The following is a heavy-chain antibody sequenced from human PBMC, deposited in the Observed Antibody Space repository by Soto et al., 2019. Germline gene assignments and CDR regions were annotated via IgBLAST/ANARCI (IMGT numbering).Heavy chain of an antibody. Sequence: ASVKVSCKASGYTFTSYYMHWVRQAPGQGLEWMGIINPSGGSTSYAQKFQGRVTMTRDTSTSTVYMELSSLRSEDTAVYYCARMGLQQQLPRGYYYMHVWGKGITVTVSS. CDR3: ARMGLQQQLPRGYYYMHV. D-gene: IGHD6-13*01. J-gene: IGHJ6*03. V-gene: IGHV1-46*03. CDR2: INPSGGST. CDR1: GYTFTSYY.